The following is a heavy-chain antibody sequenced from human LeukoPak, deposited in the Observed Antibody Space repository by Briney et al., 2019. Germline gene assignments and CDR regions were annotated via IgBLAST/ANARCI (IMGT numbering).Heavy chain of an antibody. Sequence: GESLKLSCKGSGYSFTSYWIGWVRQIPGKGLGWMGIIYPGDSDTRYSPSFQGQVTISADKSVSTAYLQWSSLEASDTAMYYCARHRGSPGAPYYMDVWGKGTTVTVSS. D-gene: IGHD3-10*01. CDR3: ARHRGSPGAPYYMDV. CDR2: IYPGDSDT. J-gene: IGHJ6*03. V-gene: IGHV5-51*01. CDR1: GYSFTSYW.